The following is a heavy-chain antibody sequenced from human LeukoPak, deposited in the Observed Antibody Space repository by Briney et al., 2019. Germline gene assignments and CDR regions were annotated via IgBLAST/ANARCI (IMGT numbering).Heavy chain of an antibody. D-gene: IGHD2-2*01. V-gene: IGHV3-74*01. CDR1: GFTFNTYW. CDR3: ARDFIVVVPAAMPGAFDY. CDR2: IKIDGTT. Sequence: PGGSLRLSCAASGFTFNTYWMHWVRQAPGKGLVWVSLIKIDGTTIYADSVKGRFTISRDNAKNTLYLQMNSLTAEDTAVYYCARDFIVVVPAAMPGAFDYWGQGTLVTVSS. J-gene: IGHJ4*02.